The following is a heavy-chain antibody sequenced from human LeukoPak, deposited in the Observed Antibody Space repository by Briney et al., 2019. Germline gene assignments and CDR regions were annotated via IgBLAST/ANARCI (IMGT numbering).Heavy chain of an antibody. V-gene: IGHV1-24*01. CDR1: GYTLTELS. CDR3: ATFLGVVVTATRSDAFDI. CDR2: FDPEDGET. J-gene: IGHJ3*02. D-gene: IGHD2-21*02. Sequence: GASVKVSCKVSGYTLTELSMHWVRQAPGKGLEWMGGFDPEDGETIYAQKFQGRVTMTEDTSTDTAYMELSSLRSEDTAVYYCATFLGVVVTATRSDAFDIWGQGTMVTVSS.